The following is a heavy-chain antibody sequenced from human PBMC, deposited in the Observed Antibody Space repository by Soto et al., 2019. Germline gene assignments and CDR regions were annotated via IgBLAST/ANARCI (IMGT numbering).Heavy chain of an antibody. CDR2: IIPIFGTA. V-gene: IGHV1-69*12. D-gene: IGHD3-10*01. J-gene: IGHJ6*02. CDR3: ARRTYYGSGSYLPPYYYYGMEV. Sequence: QVQLVQSGAEVKKPGSSVKVSCKASGGTFSSYAISWVRQAPGQGLEWMGGIIPIFGTANYAQKFQGRVTITADESTSTAYMELSSLRSEDTAVYYCARRTYYGSGSYLPPYYYYGMEVWGQGTTVTVSS. CDR1: GGTFSSYA.